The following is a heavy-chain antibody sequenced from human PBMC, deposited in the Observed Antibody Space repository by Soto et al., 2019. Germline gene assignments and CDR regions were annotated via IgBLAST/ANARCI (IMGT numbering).Heavy chain of an antibody. CDR2: IYYSGST. CDR3: ARRTVNIRTFYSGLKTHCFDY. V-gene: IGHV4-39*01. Sequence: SETLSLTCAVSGGSISSSSYYWGWIRQPPGKGLEWIGSIYYSGSTYYTPSLQSRVAISVDTSKNQFSLRLNSVTAADTAVYYCARRTVNIRTFYSGLKTHCFDYWGQGTLVTVSS. J-gene: IGHJ4*02. D-gene: IGHD6-19*01. CDR1: GGSISSSSYY.